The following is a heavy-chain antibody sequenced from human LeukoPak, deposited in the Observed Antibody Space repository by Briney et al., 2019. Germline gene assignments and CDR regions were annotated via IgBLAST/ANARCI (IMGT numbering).Heavy chain of an antibody. CDR2: VYTSGSGST. J-gene: IGHJ4*02. CDR1: GGSISGFY. D-gene: IGHD3-22*01. CDR3: ARDHPYYDSSGYFDY. Sequence: SETLSLTCALSGGSISGFYWSWIRQPAGKGLEWIGRVYTSGSGSTNYNPSLKSRVTMSVDTSKNQFSLKLSAVTAADTALYYCARDHPYYDSSGYFDYWGQGTLVTVSS. V-gene: IGHV4-4*07.